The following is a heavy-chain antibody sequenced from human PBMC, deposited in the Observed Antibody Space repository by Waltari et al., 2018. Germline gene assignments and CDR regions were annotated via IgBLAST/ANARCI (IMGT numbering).Heavy chain of an antibody. D-gene: IGHD6-13*01. Sequence: QLVQSGAAVKKPGASVKVSCKASGYIFSNYGITWVRKAPGQGLEWMGWINPYNGDTNYEQNLQGRVTMTTDTSTTTAYMEIRTLRSDDTAIYYCARDDVDSSNFGGFRGQGTLVTVSS. CDR3: ARDDVDSSNFGGF. CDR2: INPYNGDT. CDR1: GYIFSNYG. V-gene: IGHV1-18*01. J-gene: IGHJ4*02.